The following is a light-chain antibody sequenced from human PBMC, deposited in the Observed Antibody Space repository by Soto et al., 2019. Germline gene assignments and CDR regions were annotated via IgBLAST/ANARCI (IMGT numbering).Light chain of an antibody. V-gene: IGLV2-14*01. J-gene: IGLJ2*01. CDR2: EVG. CDR3: SSYTDSSTVI. CDR1: SSDVGAYNY. Sequence: QSALTQPASVSGSPGQSITISCAGTSSDVGAYNYVSWYQQHPGRPPKLIIYEVGSRPSGVSDRFSVSKSGNTASLTISGLQAEDEADYYCSSYTDSSTVIFGGGTKVTVL.